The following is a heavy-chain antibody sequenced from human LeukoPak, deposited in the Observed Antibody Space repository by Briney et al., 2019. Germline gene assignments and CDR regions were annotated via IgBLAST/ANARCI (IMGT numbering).Heavy chain of an antibody. Sequence: ASVKVSCKASGYTFTSYNINWVRQATGQGLEWMGWMNPNSGNTGYAQKFQGRVTMTRNTSISTAYMELSSLRSEDTAVYYCARGRSQSSYYDSSGSWGQGTLVTVSS. CDR3: ARGRSQSSYYDSSGS. CDR1: GYTFTSYN. CDR2: MNPNSGNT. V-gene: IGHV1-8*01. D-gene: IGHD3-22*01. J-gene: IGHJ5*02.